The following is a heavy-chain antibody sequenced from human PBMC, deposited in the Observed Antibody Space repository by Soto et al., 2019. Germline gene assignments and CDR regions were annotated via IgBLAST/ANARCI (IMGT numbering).Heavy chain of an antibody. CDR1: GFTFSVYF. V-gene: IGHV3-23*01. J-gene: IGHJ4*02. CDR3: ANYLQQNLFDY. CDR2: ISTSGDST. Sequence: EVQLLESGGGLVQPGGSLRLSCAASGFTFSVYFMSWVRQAPGKGLEWVSTISTSGDSTYYADSVTGRFTISRDDSKNTLYLQLNSLRAEDTAVYFCANYLQQNLFDYWGQGTLVTVSS.